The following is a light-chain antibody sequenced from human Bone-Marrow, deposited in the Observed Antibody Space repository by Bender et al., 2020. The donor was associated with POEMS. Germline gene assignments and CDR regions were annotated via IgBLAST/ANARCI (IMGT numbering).Light chain of an antibody. CDR3: CSFVTGSTFV. CDR1: GNDVGSYNL. J-gene: IGLJ2*01. V-gene: IGLV2-23*02. CDR2: EDT. Sequence: QSALIQPASVSGSPGQSITISCTGGGNDVGSYNLVSWYQHHPGRAPKAIIFEDTKLSSGVSHRFSASKSGATASLTISGLQTDDEAVYYCCSFVTGSTFVFGGGTLVTV.